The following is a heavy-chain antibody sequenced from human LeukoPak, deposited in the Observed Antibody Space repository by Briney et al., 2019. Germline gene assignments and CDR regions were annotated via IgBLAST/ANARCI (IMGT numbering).Heavy chain of an antibody. CDR2: INPNSGGT. CDR1: GYTFTGYY. CDR3: ARDFTMIDLWYYYYMDV. V-gene: IGHV1-2*02. Sequence: GASVKVSCKASGYTFTGYYIHWVRQAPGQGLEWMGWINPNSGGTNYAQKFQGGVTMTRDTSISTAYMELSRLRSDDTAVYYCARDFTMIDLWYYYYMDVWGKGTTVTVSS. J-gene: IGHJ6*03. D-gene: IGHD3-22*01.